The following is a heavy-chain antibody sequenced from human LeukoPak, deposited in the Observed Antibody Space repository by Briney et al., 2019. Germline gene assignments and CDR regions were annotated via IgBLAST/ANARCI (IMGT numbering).Heavy chain of an antibody. CDR1: GDSISSSTYY. CDR2: FYYSGTT. J-gene: IGHJ5*02. Sequence: TSQTLSLTCNVSGDSISSSTYYWGWVRQPPGKGLEWSGNFYYSGTTHYNPSLKMRSTISSDTSKNHFSRTLFSLTAADTAVYYCATTMVRGVMAGSWFDPWGQGTLVSVSS. CDR3: ATTMVRGVMAGSWFDP. D-gene: IGHD3-10*01. V-gene: IGHV4-39*02.